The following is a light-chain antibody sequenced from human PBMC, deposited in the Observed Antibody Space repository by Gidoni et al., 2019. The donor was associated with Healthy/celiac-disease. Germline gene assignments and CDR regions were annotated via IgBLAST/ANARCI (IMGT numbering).Light chain of an antibody. CDR2: WAS. CDR1: QSVLYSSNNKNY. CDR3: QQYYSTPWT. Sequence: DIVMTQSPDSLAVSLGERATINCKSSQSVLYSSNNKNYLAWYQQKPGQPPTLLIYWASTRESGVPDRFSGSGSGIDFTLTISSLQAEDVAVYYCQQYYSTPWTFGQGTKVEIK. J-gene: IGKJ1*01. V-gene: IGKV4-1*01.